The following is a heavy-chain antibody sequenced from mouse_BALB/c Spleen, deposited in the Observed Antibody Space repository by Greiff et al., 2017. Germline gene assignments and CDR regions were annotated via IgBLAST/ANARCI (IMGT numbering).Heavy chain of an antibody. CDR1: GFTFSSYA. V-gene: IGHV5-9-4*01. CDR3: ARERGYAMDY. CDR2: ISSGGSYT. Sequence: DGKLQESGGGLVKPGGSLKLSCAASGFTFSSYAMSWVRQSPEKRLEWVAEISSGGSYTYYPDTVTGRFTISRDNAKNTLYLEMSSLRSEDTAMYYCARERGYAMDYWGQGTSVTVSS. J-gene: IGHJ4*01.